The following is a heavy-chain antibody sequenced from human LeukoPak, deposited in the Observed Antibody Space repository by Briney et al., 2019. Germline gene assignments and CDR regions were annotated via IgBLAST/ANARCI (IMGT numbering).Heavy chain of an antibody. V-gene: IGHV4-30-4*08. CDR1: GGSISSGSYY. D-gene: IGHD3-9*01. CDR2: IYYSGST. J-gene: IGHJ4*02. CDR3: ASSPAYYDILTGYLKPYYFDY. Sequence: PSQTLSLTCTVSGGSISSGSYYWSWIRQPPGKGLEWIGYIYYSGSTYYNPSLKSRVTISVDTSKNQFSLKLSSVTAADTAVYYCASSPAYYDILTGYLKPYYFDYWGQGTLVTVSS.